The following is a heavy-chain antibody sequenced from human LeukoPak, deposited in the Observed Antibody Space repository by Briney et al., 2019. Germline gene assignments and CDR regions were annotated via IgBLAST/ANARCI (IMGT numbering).Heavy chain of an antibody. V-gene: IGHV3-23*01. CDR3: AKDSYDSSGYLDY. Sequence: GGSLRLSCAASGFTVSSNYMSWVRQAPGKGLEWVSAISGSGGSTYYADSVKGRFTISRDNSKNTLYLQMNSLRAEDTAVYYCAKDSYDSSGYLDYWGQGTLVTVSS. D-gene: IGHD3-22*01. CDR2: ISGSGGST. J-gene: IGHJ4*02. CDR1: GFTVSSNY.